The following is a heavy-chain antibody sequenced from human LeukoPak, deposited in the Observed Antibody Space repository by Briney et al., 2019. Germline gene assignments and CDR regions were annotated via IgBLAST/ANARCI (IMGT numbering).Heavy chain of an antibody. Sequence: GESLKISCKGSGYSFTSYWIGWVRQMPGKGLEWMGVIFPGDSDTRYSPSFQGQVLISADKSTNTAYLQWSSLKASDTAMYYCARRWELRAGHFDLWGRGTLVTVSS. CDR2: IFPGDSDT. V-gene: IGHV5-51*01. D-gene: IGHD1-26*01. J-gene: IGHJ2*01. CDR3: ARRWELRAGHFDL. CDR1: GYSFTSYW.